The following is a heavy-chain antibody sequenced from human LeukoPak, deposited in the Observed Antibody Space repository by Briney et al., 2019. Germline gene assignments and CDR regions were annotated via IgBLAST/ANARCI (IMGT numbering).Heavy chain of an antibody. J-gene: IGHJ6*03. D-gene: IGHD4-11*01. Sequence: GGSLRLSCAASGFTFRNYWMSWVRQAPGKGLEWVANIKEDGSEKYYADSLKGRFTLSRDNARNSLYLQMNSLRAEDTAVYYCARDDYYSNYMDVWGKGTTVTVSS. CDR2: IKEDGSEK. CDR1: GFTFRNYW. CDR3: ARDDYYSNYMDV. V-gene: IGHV3-7*01.